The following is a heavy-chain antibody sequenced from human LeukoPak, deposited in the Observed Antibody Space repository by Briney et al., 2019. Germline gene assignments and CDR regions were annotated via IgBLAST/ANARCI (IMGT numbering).Heavy chain of an antibody. CDR3: ARTTEAHSWRTRYYDYYMDV. CDR1: GGSLSSYY. V-gene: IGHV4-59*01. Sequence: SETLSLTCTVSGGSLSSYYWSWLRQPPGKGLEWMGYIYYSGSTNYHPSLKSRVTISLDTSKNQFSLKLSSVTAADTAVYYCARTTEAHSWRTRYYDYYMDVWGKGTTVTVSS. J-gene: IGHJ6*03. CDR2: IYYSGST. D-gene: IGHD6-13*01.